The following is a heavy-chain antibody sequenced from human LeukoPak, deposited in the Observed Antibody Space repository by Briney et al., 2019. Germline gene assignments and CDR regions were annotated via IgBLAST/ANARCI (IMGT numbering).Heavy chain of an antibody. CDR2: INPNSGGT. CDR1: GYTFTGYY. CDR3: AGDRAGSIFGVVIIQDYYYYYMDV. V-gene: IGHV1-2*02. J-gene: IGHJ6*03. Sequence: ASVKVSCKASGYTFTGYYMHWVRQAPGQGLEWMGWINPNSGGTNYAQKFQGRVTMTRDTSISTAYMELSRLRSDDTAVYYCAGDRAGSIFGVVIIQDYYYYYMDVWGKGTTVTVSS. D-gene: IGHD3-3*01.